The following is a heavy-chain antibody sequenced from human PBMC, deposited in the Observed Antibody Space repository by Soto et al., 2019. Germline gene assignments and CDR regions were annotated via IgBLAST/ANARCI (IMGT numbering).Heavy chain of an antibody. D-gene: IGHD2-8*02. V-gene: IGHV3-7*01. CDR2: IKKDGSEK. J-gene: IGHJ4*02. Sequence: GGSLRLSCVTSGFSFSSYWMSWVRQAPGKGLEWVADIKKDGSEKKYVDSVKGRFTISRDNAKNSLYLQMNSLRAEDTAVYYCASPKYCNRDGCYPPGGIDYWGQGILVTVSS. CDR1: GFSFSSYW. CDR3: ASPKYCNRDGCYPPGGIDY.